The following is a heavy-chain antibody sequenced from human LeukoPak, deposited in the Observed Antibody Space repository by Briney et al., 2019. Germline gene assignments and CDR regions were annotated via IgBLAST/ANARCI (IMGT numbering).Heavy chain of an antibody. J-gene: IGHJ5*02. V-gene: IGHV1-18*01. D-gene: IGHD6-6*01. CDR2: ISAYNGNT. CDR3: ARDRAELVSWFDP. Sequence: GGSLRLSCAASGYTFTSYGISWVRQAPGQGLEWMGWISAYNGNTNYAQKLQGRVTMTTDTSTSTAYMELRSLRSDDTAVYYCARDRAELVSWFDPWGQGTLVTVSS. CDR1: GYTFTSYG.